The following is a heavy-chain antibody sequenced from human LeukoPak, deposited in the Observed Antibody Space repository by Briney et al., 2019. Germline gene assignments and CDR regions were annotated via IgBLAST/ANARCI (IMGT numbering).Heavy chain of an antibody. CDR2: FDPEDGET. J-gene: IGHJ5*02. CDR3: ATDLYYYDSSGRP. V-gene: IGHV1-24*01. CDR1: GYTLTELS. D-gene: IGHD3-22*01. Sequence: SVKVSCRVSGYTLTELSMHWVRQAPAKGREWMGGFDPEDGETIYAQKFQGRVTMTEDTSTDTAYMELSSLRSEDTAVYYCATDLYYYDSSGRPWGQGTLVTVSS.